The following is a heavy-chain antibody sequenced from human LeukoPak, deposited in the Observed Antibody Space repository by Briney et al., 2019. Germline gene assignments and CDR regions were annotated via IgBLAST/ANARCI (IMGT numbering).Heavy chain of an antibody. J-gene: IGHJ5*02. CDR2: IIPIFGTA. CDR1: GGTFSSYT. D-gene: IGHD3-10*01. Sequence: SVKVSCKASGGTFSSYTISWVRQAPGQGLEWMGRIIPIFGTANYAQKFQGRVTITTDESTSTAYMELSSLRSEDAAVYYCARAPITMVRGVPTTYNWFDPWGQGTLVTVSS. CDR3: ARAPITMVRGVPTTYNWFDP. V-gene: IGHV1-69*05.